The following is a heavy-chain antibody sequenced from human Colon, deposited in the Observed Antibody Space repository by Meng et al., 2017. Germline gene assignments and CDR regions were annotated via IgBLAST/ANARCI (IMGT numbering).Heavy chain of an antibody. V-gene: IGHV3-74*01. D-gene: IGHD3-22*01. CDR1: GFTFSDSW. CDR3: ARGPTGLYSSDY. CDR2: INRDGSSA. J-gene: IGHJ4*02. Sequence: GGSLRLSCATSGFTFSDSWMHWVRQVPGKGLVWVSRINRDGSSANYADSVKGRFTISRDNAKNTVFLQMNSLRGEDTAVYYCARGPTGLYSSDYWGQGTLVTVSS.